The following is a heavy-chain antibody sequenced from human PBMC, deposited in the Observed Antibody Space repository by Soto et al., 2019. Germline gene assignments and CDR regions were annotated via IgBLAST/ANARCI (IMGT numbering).Heavy chain of an antibody. J-gene: IGHJ4*02. V-gene: IGHV3-7*03. CDR1: GFTFDNYY. CDR2: IGQDGSEK. CDR3: ARDQETYYDFWSGYPPLEY. Sequence: GGSLSLSCEASGFTFDNYYMSWVRQAPGKGLEWVANIGQDGSEKYYVDSVKGRFTVARDNAKNSLSPEMNSLRAEDTAVYYCARDQETYYDFWSGYPPLEYWGQGTLVTVAS. D-gene: IGHD3-3*01.